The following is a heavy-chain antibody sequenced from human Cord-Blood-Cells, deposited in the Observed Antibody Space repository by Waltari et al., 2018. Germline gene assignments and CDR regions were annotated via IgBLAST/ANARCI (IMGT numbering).Heavy chain of an antibody. CDR2: IYYSGST. CDR3: ASVRFLEWLLYY. V-gene: IGHV4-39*01. CDR1: GGSISSSSYY. D-gene: IGHD3-3*01. Sequence: QLQLQESGPGLVKPSETLSLTCTVSGGSISSSSYYWGWLHQPPGKGLEWIGSIYYSGSTYYNPSLKSRVTISVDTSKNQFSLKLSSVTAADTAVYYCASVRFLEWLLYYWGQGTLVTVSS. J-gene: IGHJ4*02.